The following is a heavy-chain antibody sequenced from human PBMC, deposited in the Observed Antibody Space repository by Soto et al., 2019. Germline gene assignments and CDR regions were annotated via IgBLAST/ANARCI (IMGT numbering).Heavy chain of an antibody. CDR2: IIPIFGTA. V-gene: IGHV1-69*01. J-gene: IGHJ2*01. CDR3: ARDGYDSSAHWYFDL. CDR1: GYTFTGYY. D-gene: IGHD3-22*01. Sequence: QVQLVQSGAEVKKPGASVKVSCKASGYTFTGYYMHWVRQAPGQGLEWMGWIIPIFGTANYAQKFQGRVTITADESTSTAYMELSSLRSEDTAVYYCARDGYDSSAHWYFDLWGRGTLVTVSS.